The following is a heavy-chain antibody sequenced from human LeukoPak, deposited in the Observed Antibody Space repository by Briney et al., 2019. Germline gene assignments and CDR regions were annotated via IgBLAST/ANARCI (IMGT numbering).Heavy chain of an antibody. CDR3: ARGWIAVAGTDYYYYMDV. CDR2: INWNGGST. Sequence: GGSLRLSCAASGFTFDDYGMSWVRQAPGKGLEWVSGINWNGGSTGYADSVKGRFTISRDSAKNSLYPQVNSLRAEDTALYYCARGWIAVAGTDYYYYMDVWGKGTTVTVSS. J-gene: IGHJ6*03. CDR1: GFTFDDYG. D-gene: IGHD6-19*01. V-gene: IGHV3-20*04.